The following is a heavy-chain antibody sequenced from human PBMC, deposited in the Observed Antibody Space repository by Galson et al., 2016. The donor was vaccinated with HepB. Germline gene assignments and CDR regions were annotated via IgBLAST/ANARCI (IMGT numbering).Heavy chain of an antibody. J-gene: IGHJ4*02. CDR1: GGSISSYY. V-gene: IGHV4-59*08. CDR3: ARQAAYYDFWSGSYYFDC. Sequence: SEPLSLTCTVSGGSISSYYWRWIRQPPGKGLEWIAYIHYSGNTNYNPSLRRRVTISVDTSKNQFSLKLSSVTAADTAVYYCARQAAYYDFWSGSYYFDCWGQGTLVAVSS. D-gene: IGHD3-3*01. CDR2: IHYSGNT.